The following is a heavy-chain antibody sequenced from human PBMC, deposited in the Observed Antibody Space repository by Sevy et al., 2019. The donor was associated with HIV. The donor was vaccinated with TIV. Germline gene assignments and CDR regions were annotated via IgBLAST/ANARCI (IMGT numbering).Heavy chain of an antibody. CDR3: ARESAYYYYYYGMDV. J-gene: IGHJ6*02. CDR1: GFTFSDHY. V-gene: IGHV3-72*01. Sequence: GGSLRLSCAASGFTFSDHYMDWVRQAPGKGLEWVGRTRNKANSYTTEYAASVKGRFTISRDDSKNSLYLQMNSLKTEDTAEYYCARESAYYYYYYGMDVWGQGTTVTVSS. CDR2: TRNKANSYTT.